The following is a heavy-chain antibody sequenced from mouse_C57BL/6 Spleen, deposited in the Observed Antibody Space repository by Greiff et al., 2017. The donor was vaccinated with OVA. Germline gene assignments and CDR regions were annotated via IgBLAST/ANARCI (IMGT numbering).Heavy chain of an antibody. CDR2: ISDGGSYT. D-gene: IGHD2-5*01. CDR3: ARGGYYSNFHYYAMDY. J-gene: IGHJ4*01. V-gene: IGHV5-4*01. CDR1: GFTFSSYA. Sequence: EVQLVESGGGLVKPGGSLKLSCAASGFTFSSYAMSWVRQTPEKRLEWVATISDGGSYTYYPDNVQGRFTISSDNAKNNLYLQMSHLKSEDTAMYYCARGGYYSNFHYYAMDYWGQGTSVTVSS.